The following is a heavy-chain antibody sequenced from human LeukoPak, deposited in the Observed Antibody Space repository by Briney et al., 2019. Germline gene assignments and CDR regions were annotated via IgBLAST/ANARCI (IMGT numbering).Heavy chain of an antibody. CDR1: GFTFSRYW. CDR2: INSDGRST. CDR3: ARGYSYGYARYFDY. V-gene: IGHV3-74*01. J-gene: IGHJ4*02. Sequence: GGSLRPSCVASGFTFSRYWMHWVRQAPGKGLVWVSRINSDGRSTNYADSVKGRFSISRDNAENTLYLQMNSLRAEDTAVYYCARGYSYGYARYFDYWGQGTLVTVSS. D-gene: IGHD5-18*01.